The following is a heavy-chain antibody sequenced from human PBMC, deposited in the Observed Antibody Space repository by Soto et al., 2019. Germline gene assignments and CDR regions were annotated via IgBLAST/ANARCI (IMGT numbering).Heavy chain of an antibody. V-gene: IGHV5-10-1*01. CDR3: ARVRGDHYYYGMDV. CDR1: GDSFTSYW. D-gene: IGHD2-21*02. J-gene: IGHJ6*02. CDR2: IDPSDSYT. Sequence: GLSMRVSCKGSGDSFTSYWSSWVRQMTGKGLEWMGRIDPSDSYTNYSPSFQGHVTISADKSISTAYLQWSSLKASDTALYYCARVRGDHYYYGMDVWGQGTTVTVSS.